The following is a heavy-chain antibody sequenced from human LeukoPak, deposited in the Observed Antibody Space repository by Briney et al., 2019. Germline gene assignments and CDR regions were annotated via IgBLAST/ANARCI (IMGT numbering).Heavy chain of an antibody. V-gene: IGHV3-7*03. D-gene: IGHD6-19*01. Sequence: GGSLRLSCVASGFTISSYWMTWVRQAPGKGLEWVGNIKEDGSEKNYADSVNGRFTTSRDNAKNSLYLQMNSLRVEDTAVYYCARRSGIAVAGAFDYWGQGTLVTVSS. J-gene: IGHJ4*02. CDR2: IKEDGSEK. CDR3: ARRSGIAVAGAFDY. CDR1: GFTISSYW.